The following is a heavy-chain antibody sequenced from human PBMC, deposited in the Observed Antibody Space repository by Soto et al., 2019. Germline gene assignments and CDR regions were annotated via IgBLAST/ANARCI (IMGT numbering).Heavy chain of an antibody. CDR2: ISSSSSYI. CDR3: ARVQEGYYGMDV. CDR1: GFTFSSYS. V-gene: IGHV3-21*01. Sequence: SLRLSCAASGFTFSSYSMNWVRQAPGKGLEWVSSISSSSSYIYYADSVKGRFTISRDNAKNSLYLQMNSLRAEDTAVYYCARVQEGYYGMDVWGQGTTVTVSS. J-gene: IGHJ6*02. D-gene: IGHD4-4*01.